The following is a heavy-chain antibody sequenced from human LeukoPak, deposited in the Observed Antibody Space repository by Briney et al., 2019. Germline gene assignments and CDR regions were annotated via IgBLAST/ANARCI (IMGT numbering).Heavy chain of an antibody. CDR2: IKQDGSEK. Sequence: PGGSLRLSCAASGFTFSSYWMSWVRPAPGKGLEWVANIKQDGSEKYYVDSVKGRFTISRDNAKNSLYLQMNSLRAEDTAVYYCARDRDYSSSWYFWFDPWGQGTLVTVSS. V-gene: IGHV3-7*01. CDR3: ARDRDYSSSWYFWFDP. J-gene: IGHJ5*02. D-gene: IGHD6-13*01. CDR1: GFTFSSYW.